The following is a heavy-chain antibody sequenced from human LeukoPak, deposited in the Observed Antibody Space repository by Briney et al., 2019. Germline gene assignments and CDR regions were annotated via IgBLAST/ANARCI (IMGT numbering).Heavy chain of an antibody. CDR2: INPNSGGT. CDR3: ASGPYDFWSGHPSPYYYYMDV. J-gene: IGHJ6*03. Sequence: GASVKVSCKASGYTFTGYYMHWVRQAPGQGLEWMGWINPNSGGTNYAQKFQGRVTMTRDTSISTAYMELSSLRSEDTAVYYCASGPYDFWSGHPSPYYYYMDVWGKGTTVTVSS. V-gene: IGHV1-2*02. D-gene: IGHD3-3*01. CDR1: GYTFTGYY.